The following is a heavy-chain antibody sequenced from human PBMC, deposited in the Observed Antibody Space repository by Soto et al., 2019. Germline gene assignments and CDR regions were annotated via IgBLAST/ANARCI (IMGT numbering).Heavy chain of an antibody. J-gene: IGHJ4*02. D-gene: IGHD6-13*01. V-gene: IGHV3-33*01. CDR1: GFTFSSYG. CDR3: ARAPIAAAGALDY. Sequence: GGSLRLSCAASGFTFSSYGMHWVRQAPGKGLEWVAVIWYDGSNKYCADSVKGRFTISRDNSKNTLYLQMNSLRAEDTAVYYCARAPIAAAGALDYWGQGTLVTVSS. CDR2: IWYDGSNK.